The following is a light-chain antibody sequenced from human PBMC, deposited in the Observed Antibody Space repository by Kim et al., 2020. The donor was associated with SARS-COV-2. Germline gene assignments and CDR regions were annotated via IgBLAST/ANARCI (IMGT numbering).Light chain of an antibody. V-gene: IGKV3-20*01. CDR1: QRVSSNY. CDR3: QQYGGSPYT. CDR2: GAS. J-gene: IGKJ2*01. Sequence: LSPGERATLSCWASQRVSSNYLAWYQQRPGQAPRLLIYGASSRATGIPDRFSGSGSATDFTLTISRLEPEDFAVYYCQQYGGSPYTFGQGTKLEI.